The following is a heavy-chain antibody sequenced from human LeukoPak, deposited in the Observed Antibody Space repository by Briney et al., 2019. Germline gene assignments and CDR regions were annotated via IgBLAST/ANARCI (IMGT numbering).Heavy chain of an antibody. CDR3: ASDSITMIVVGPKYFQH. V-gene: IGHV1-69*06. CDR2: IIPIFGTA. Sequence: ASVKVSCKASGGTFSSYAISWVRQAPGQGLEWMGGIIPIFGTANYAQKFQGRVTITADKSTSTAYMELSSLRSEDTAVYYCASDSITMIVVGPKYFQHWGQGTLVTVSS. CDR1: GGTFSSYA. J-gene: IGHJ1*01. D-gene: IGHD3-22*01.